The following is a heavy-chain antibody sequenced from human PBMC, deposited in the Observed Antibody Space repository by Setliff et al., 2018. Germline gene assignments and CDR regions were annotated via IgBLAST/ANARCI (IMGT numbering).Heavy chain of an antibody. Sequence: ASVKVSCKASGYTFTSYDINWVRQATGQGLEWMGWMNPNSGNTKYSQKFQGRVTITRDTSASTAYMELSSLRSEDTAVYYCARKRDYNFWSGYYREFHFDYWGQGTLVTVSS. V-gene: IGHV1-8*03. CDR2: MNPNSGNT. CDR3: ARKRDYNFWSGYYREFHFDY. CDR1: GYTFTSYD. D-gene: IGHD3-3*01. J-gene: IGHJ4*02.